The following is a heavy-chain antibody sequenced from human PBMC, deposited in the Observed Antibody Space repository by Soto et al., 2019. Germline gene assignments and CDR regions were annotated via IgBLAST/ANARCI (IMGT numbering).Heavy chain of an antibody. CDR1: GGTFSSHS. D-gene: IGHD4-17*01. CDR2: IITLFGTA. V-gene: IGHV1-69*01. J-gene: IGHJ4*02. CDR3: AREVGYGDFSAALLD. Sequence: VQLMQSGAEVKQPGSSVKVSCKASGGTFSSHSINWARQAPGQGLEWMGGIITLFGTANYAQNFQGRVTITADQSTSTAYMDLNSLRSDDTAVYYCAREVGYGDFSAALLDWGQGTLVTVSS.